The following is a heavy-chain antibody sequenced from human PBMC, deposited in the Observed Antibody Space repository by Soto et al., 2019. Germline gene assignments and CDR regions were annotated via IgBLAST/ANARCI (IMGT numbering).Heavy chain of an antibody. Sequence: SETLSLTCTVSGGSISSGGYYWSWIRQHPGKGLEWIGYIYYSGSTYYNPSLKSRVTISVDTSKNQFSLKLSSVTAADTAVYYCARVMDYGDLFDYWGQGTLVTVSS. CDR2: IYYSGST. D-gene: IGHD4-17*01. J-gene: IGHJ4*02. CDR1: GGSISSGGYY. V-gene: IGHV4-31*03. CDR3: ARVMDYGDLFDY.